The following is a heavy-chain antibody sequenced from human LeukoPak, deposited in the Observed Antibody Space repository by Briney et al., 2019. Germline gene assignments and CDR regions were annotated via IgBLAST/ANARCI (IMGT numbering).Heavy chain of an antibody. D-gene: IGHD6-19*01. J-gene: IGHJ4*02. CDR2: ISYDGSNK. Sequence: GGSLRLSCAASGFTFSSYGMHWVRQAPGKGLEWVAVISYDGSNKYYADSVKGRFTISRDNAKNSLYLQMNSLRAEDTALYYCAAITRGYSSGWYSAGFDYWGQGTLVTVSS. CDR1: GFTFSSYG. CDR3: AAITRGYSSGWYSAGFDY. V-gene: IGHV3-30*03.